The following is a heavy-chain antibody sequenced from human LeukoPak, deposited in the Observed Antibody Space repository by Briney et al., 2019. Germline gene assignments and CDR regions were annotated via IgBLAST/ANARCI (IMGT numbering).Heavy chain of an antibody. Sequence: GGSLRLSCTASGLTFGDYALSWVRQAPGKGLEWVAFIRSEAYGGTTDHAASVQGRFTISRDDSKSMAYLQMNSLKTEDTAVYYCTTVTTGYYYYYMDVWGKGTTLTVSS. CDR3: TTVTTGYYYYYMDV. V-gene: IGHV3-49*04. CDR1: GLTFGDYA. D-gene: IGHD4-17*01. J-gene: IGHJ6*03. CDR2: IRSEAYGGTT.